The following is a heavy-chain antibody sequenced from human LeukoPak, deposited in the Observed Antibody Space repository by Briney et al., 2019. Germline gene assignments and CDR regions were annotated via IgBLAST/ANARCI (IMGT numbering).Heavy chain of an antibody. J-gene: IGHJ4*02. CDR1: GDSISSHP. CDR3: ARLAKCDGNCYSFDL. V-gene: IGHV4-59*11. Sequence: PSETLSLTCDVSGDSISSHPWSWIRQPPGKGLDYIGFIDYNGNTNYNPSLKSRVTIPLDIFKNQFSLNLNSVSAADTAVYYCARLAKCDGNCYSFDLWGQGMLVTVSS. D-gene: IGHD2-21*02. CDR2: IDYNGNT.